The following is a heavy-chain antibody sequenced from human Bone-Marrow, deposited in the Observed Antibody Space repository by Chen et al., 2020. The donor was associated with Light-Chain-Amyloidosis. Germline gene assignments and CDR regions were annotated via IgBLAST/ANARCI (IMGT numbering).Heavy chain of an antibody. D-gene: IGHD5-12*01. CDR1: GGSISSADSY. CDR3: ARVWGGYDFGVLFDY. CDR2: VSYTGAT. Sequence: QVRLQESGPGLVKPSQTLSLTCTVSGGSISSADSYWGWIRQHPEKGLELIGYVSYTGATYYSPSLKSRVSMSLDPSSNQFSLKLSSVTAADTAVYYGARVWGGYDFGVLFDYWGQGTLVTVSS. J-gene: IGHJ4*02. V-gene: IGHV4-31*03.